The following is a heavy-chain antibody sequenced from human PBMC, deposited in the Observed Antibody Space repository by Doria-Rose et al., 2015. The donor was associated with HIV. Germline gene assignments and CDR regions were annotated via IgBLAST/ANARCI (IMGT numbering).Heavy chain of an antibody. D-gene: IGHD6-13*01. CDR3: ARIKSSRWYHKYYFDF. Sequence: QVTLKESGPVLVKPTETLTLTCTVSGVSLSSPGMGVSWIRQPPGKALEWLANILSDDERSYKTSLKSRLTISRGTSKSQVVLTMTDMDPVGTATYYCARIKSSRWYHKYYFDFWGQGTLVIVSA. J-gene: IGHJ4*02. V-gene: IGHV2-26*01. CDR1: GVSLSSPGMG. CDR2: ILSDDER.